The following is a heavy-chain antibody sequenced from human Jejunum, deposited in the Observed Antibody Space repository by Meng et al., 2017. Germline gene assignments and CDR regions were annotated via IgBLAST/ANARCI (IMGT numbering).Heavy chain of an antibody. CDR3: VRAAAGTGFGYFDL. J-gene: IGHJ2*01. D-gene: IGHD6-19*01. CDR1: GFSVNIRTYY. V-gene: IGHV4-61*01. CDR2: IDNSGST. Sequence: QVRMQESGPGLVRPSGTLLLMCTVPGFSVNIRTYYWSWIRQPPGKGLEWIAYIDNSGSTNYNPSLKSRVIISVDTSKNQFYLQMSSLTAADTAVYYCVRAAAGTGFGYFDLWGRGTLVTVSS.